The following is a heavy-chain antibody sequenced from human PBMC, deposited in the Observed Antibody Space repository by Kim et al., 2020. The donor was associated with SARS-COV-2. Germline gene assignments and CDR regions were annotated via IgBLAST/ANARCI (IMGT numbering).Heavy chain of an antibody. V-gene: IGHV7-4-1*02. CDR1: GYTFTSYA. CDR3: ARALGAYVWGSYRPIDY. J-gene: IGHJ4*02. D-gene: IGHD3-16*02. Sequence: ASVKVSCKASGYTFTSYAMNWVRQAPGQGLEWMGWINTNTGNPTYAQGFTGRFVFSLDTSVSTAYLQISSLKAEDTAIYYCARALGAYVWGSYRPIDYWGQGTLVTVSS. CDR2: INTNTGNP.